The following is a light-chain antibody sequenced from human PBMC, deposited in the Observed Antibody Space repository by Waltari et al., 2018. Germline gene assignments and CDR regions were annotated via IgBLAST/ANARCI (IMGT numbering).Light chain of an antibody. CDR2: RNN. J-gene: IGLJ3*02. V-gene: IGLV1-47*01. CDR1: NSNIATNY. CDR3: AAWDDSLSGWV. Sequence: QSVLTQPPSASGTPGQTVTISCSGSNSNIATNYVCWYQQVPETAPNHLPDRNNRRPAGVPDRFTGSKSGTSASLAISGLRSEDEADYYCAAWDDSLSGWVFGGGTKLTVL.